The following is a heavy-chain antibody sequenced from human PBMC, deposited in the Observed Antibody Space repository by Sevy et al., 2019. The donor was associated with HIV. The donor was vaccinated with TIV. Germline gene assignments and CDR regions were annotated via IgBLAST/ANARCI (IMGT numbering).Heavy chain of an antibody. CDR1: GGTFSSYA. Sequence: ASVKVSCKASGGTFSSYAISWVRQAPGQGLEWMGGIIPIFGTANYAQKFQGRVTITADESTSTAYMELSSLRSEDTAVYYCARSTIFGVVIKYYYGMDVWGLGTTVTVSS. CDR2: IIPIFGTA. D-gene: IGHD3-3*01. J-gene: IGHJ6*02. V-gene: IGHV1-69*13. CDR3: ARSTIFGVVIKYYYGMDV.